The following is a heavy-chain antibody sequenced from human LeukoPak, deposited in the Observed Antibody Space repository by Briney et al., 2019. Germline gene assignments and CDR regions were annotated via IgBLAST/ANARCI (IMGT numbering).Heavy chain of an antibody. CDR3: ANGFGVNWFDP. J-gene: IGHJ5*02. D-gene: IGHD3-10*01. CDR2: ITFSGFGL. Sequence: GGSLRLSCAASGFSFSDTGMTWVRQAPGKGLEWVSTITFSGFGLYYADSVKGRFTVSRDNSKNMVYLQMNSLRVEDTAIYYCANGFGVNWFDPWGQGTLVTVSS. CDR1: GFSFSDTG. V-gene: IGHV3-23*01.